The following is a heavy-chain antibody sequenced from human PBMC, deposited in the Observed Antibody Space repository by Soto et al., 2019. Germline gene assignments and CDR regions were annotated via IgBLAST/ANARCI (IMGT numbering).Heavy chain of an antibody. CDR3: AREPTTAGTVNWFDP. CDR1: GGSISSDY. V-gene: IGHV4-4*07. J-gene: IGHJ5*02. D-gene: IGHD6-13*01. CDR2: VYTSGYS. Sequence: VQLQESGPGLVKPSETLSLICTFSGGSISSDYLSWIRQPAGKGLEWIGRVYTSGYSNSNPSLKSRVTMSVDTSKKQFSLNLSSVTAADAGVYYCAREPTTAGTVNWFDPWGQGTLVTVSS.